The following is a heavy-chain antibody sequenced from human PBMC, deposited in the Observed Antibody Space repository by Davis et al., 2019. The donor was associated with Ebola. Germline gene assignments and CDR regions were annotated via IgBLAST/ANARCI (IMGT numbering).Heavy chain of an antibody. CDR3: AREAYNSGWFNY. CDR1: GGSVSSGSYY. Sequence: SETLSLTCTVSGGSVSSGSYYWSWIRQPPGKGLEWLGYIYYSGNTDYNPSLKSRVAISIDTAKNQFSLKVSSVTAADTAIYYCAREAYNSGWFNYWGQGTLVTVSS. J-gene: IGHJ4*02. V-gene: IGHV4-61*01. CDR2: IYYSGNT. D-gene: IGHD6-19*01.